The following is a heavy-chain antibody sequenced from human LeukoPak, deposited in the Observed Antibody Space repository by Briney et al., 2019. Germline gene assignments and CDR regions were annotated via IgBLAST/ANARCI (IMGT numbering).Heavy chain of an antibody. D-gene: IGHD3-10*02. CDR3: ARDVDRVMFGYMDV. Sequence: GASVKVSCKASGYTFTSYGISWVRQAPGQGLEWMGWISAYNGNTNYAQKFQGRVSMTTDTSTNTSYMELRSLRSDDTAVYYCARDVDRVMFGYMDVWGKGTSVTVSS. CDR1: GYTFTSYG. J-gene: IGHJ6*03. V-gene: IGHV1-18*01. CDR2: ISAYNGNT.